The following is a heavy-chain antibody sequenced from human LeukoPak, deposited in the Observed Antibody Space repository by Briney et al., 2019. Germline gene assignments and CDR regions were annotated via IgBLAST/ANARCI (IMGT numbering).Heavy chain of an antibody. D-gene: IGHD1-1*01. Sequence: PGGSLRLSCEASGFTFSRYSMAWVRQAPWKGLEWVSIISDDSSDTHYSDSLKGRFTISRDNSWKTLSLQMNSLRVEDTAVYYCARGQTSTTRHFDYWGQGTVVTVSS. CDR3: ARGQTSTTRHFDY. V-gene: IGHV3-23*01. CDR1: GFTFSRYS. J-gene: IGHJ4*02. CDR2: ISDDSSDT.